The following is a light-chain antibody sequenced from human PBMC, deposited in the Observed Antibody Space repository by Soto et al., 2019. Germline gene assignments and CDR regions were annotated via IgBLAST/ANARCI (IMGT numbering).Light chain of an antibody. CDR2: EVS. Sequence: QSALTQPPSASGSPGQSVTISCTGTSSDIGGYDYVSWYQQHPGKAPKTMIYEVSRRPSGVPDRFSGSKSGNTASLTVSGLQAEDEGDYYCSSYAGSNNVVVFGGGTKLTVL. J-gene: IGLJ2*01. CDR3: SSYAGSNNVVV. V-gene: IGLV2-8*01. CDR1: SSDIGGYDY.